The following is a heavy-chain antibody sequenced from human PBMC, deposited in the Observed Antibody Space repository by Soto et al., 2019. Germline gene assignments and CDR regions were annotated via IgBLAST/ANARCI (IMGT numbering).Heavy chain of an antibody. CDR1: GGTFSSYT. V-gene: IGHV1-69*02. J-gene: IGHJ4*02. CDR2: IIPILGIA. Sequence: ASVKVSCKASGGTFSSYTISWVRQAPGQGLEWMGRIIPILGIANYAQKFQGRVTITADKSTSTAYMELSSLRSEDTAVYYCVGSKRITMIVVVPRRSYYFDYWGQGTLVTVSS. CDR3: VGSKRITMIVVVPRRSYYFDY. D-gene: IGHD3-22*01.